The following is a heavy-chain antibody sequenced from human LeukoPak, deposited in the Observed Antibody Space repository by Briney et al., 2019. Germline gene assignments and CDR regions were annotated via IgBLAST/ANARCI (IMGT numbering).Heavy chain of an antibody. CDR1: GFTFSTYG. J-gene: IGHJ4*02. CDR2: IGSDGRNK. Sequence: GGSLRLSCAASGFTFSTYGMHWVRQAPGKGLEWVAAIGSDGRNKYSADSVRGRFTISRDNSKNTLDLHMNSLRTEDTAVYYCARDRGSYWDGGNDYWGQGTLVTVSS. CDR3: ARDRGSYWDGGNDY. D-gene: IGHD1-26*01. V-gene: IGHV3-33*01.